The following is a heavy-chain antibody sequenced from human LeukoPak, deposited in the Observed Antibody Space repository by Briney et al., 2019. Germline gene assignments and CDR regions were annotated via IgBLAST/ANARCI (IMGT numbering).Heavy chain of an antibody. J-gene: IGHJ6*02. CDR3: AGVVPGYYYYYGMDV. D-gene: IGHD2-2*01. CDR1: GFTFGSYE. Sequence: PGGSLRLSCAASGFTFGSYEMNWVRQAPGKGLEWVSYISSSGSTIYYADSVKGRFTISRDTAKNSPYLQMNSLGAEDTAVYYCAGVVPGYYYYYGMDVWGQGTTVTVSS. CDR2: ISSSGSTI. V-gene: IGHV3-48*03.